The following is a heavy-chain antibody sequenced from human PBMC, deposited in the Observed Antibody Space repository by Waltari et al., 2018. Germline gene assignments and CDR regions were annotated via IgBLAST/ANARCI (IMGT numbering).Heavy chain of an antibody. V-gene: IGHV4-4*02. CDR1: GGSISSSNW. D-gene: IGHD1-26*01. CDR3: ARLHSGSQ. CDR2: ISGSSGST. J-gene: IGHJ4*02. Sequence: QVQLQESGPGLVKPSETLSLTCAVSGGSISSSNWWSWIRQPPGKGLEWIGYISGSSGSTYYNPSLKSRVTISTDTSKNQFSLKLSSVTAADTAVYYCARLHSGSQGGQGVLVTVSS.